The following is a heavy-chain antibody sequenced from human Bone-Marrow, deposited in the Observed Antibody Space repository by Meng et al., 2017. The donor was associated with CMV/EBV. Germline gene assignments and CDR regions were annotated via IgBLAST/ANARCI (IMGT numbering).Heavy chain of an antibody. Sequence: GESLKISCAASGFTFSSYAMHWVRQAPGKGLEWVAVISYDGSNKYYADFVKGRFTIYRDNSKNTLYLQMNSLRAEDSAVYYCARARITIVGVVIMYYYGMDVWGQGTPVTVSS. D-gene: IGHD3-3*01. CDR1: GFTFSSYA. V-gene: IGHV3-30*04. CDR2: ISYDGSNK. CDR3: ARARITIVGVVIMYYYGMDV. J-gene: IGHJ6*02.